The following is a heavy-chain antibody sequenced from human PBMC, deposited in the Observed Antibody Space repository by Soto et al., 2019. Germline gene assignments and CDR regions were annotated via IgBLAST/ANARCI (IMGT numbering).Heavy chain of an antibody. J-gene: IGHJ3*02. V-gene: IGHV1-2*04. CDR3: ARGSYYDFWSGSHDAFDI. Sequence: EASVKVSCKASGYTFTGYYMHWVRQAPGQGLEWMGWINPNSGGTNYAQKFQGWVTMTRDTSISTAYMELSRLRSDDTAVYYCARGSYYDFWSGSHDAFDIWGQGTMVTVSS. D-gene: IGHD3-3*01. CDR2: INPNSGGT. CDR1: GYTFTGYY.